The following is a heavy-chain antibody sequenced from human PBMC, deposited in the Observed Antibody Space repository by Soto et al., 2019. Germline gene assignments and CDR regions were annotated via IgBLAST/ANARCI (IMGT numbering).Heavy chain of an antibody. V-gene: IGHV4-61*01. J-gene: IGHJ4*02. CDR1: GDSVSSGSHF. CDR3: AGLNLLYSGNYRSQISY. CDR2: IYYSAST. Sequence: SENVSLTCTVCGDSVSSGSHFLTWFRQPPGKGLEWIGYIYYSASTNYNPSLKSRVTISVDTSKNQFSLKLSSVTAADTAVYYCAGLNLLYSGNYRSQISYSSQGSLVTGSS. D-gene: IGHD1-26*01.